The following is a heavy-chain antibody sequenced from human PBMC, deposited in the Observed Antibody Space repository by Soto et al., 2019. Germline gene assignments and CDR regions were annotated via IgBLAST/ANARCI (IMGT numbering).Heavy chain of an antibody. V-gene: IGHV3-74*01. D-gene: IGHD1-26*01. CDR3: ARDCVEVGAKAVYEI. Sequence: EVQLVESGGGLVQPGGSLRLSCAASGFTFSSYWMHWVRQAPGKGLVWVSRINSDGSSTSYADSVKGRFTISRDNAKNTLYMQMNSLRAEDTDVYYCARDCVEVGAKAVYEILGQGTMVTVS. CDR2: INSDGSST. J-gene: IGHJ3*02. CDR1: GFTFSSYW.